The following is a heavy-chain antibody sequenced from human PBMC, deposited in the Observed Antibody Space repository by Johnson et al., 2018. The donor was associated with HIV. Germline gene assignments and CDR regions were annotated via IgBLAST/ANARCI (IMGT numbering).Heavy chain of an antibody. Sequence: QLVESGGGLIQPGGSLRVSCAASGFNLSWVRQAPGKGLEWVSGISWNSGSIGYADSVKGRFTISRDNSKNTLYLQMNSLRVEDTAVYYVRVVGDAFDIWGQGTMVTVSS. CDR2: ISWNSGSI. D-gene: IGHD2-15*01. J-gene: IGHJ3*02. CDR3: RVVGDAFDI. V-gene: IGHV3-66*03. CDR1: GFNL.